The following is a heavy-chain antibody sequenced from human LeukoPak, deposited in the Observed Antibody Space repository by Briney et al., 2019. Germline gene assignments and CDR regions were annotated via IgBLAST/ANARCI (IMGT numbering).Heavy chain of an antibody. J-gene: IGHJ3*01. Sequence: PSETLSLTCTVSGGSTSSYYWSWIRQPPGKGLEWIGYIYYSGSTNYNPSLKSRVTISVDTSKNQFSLKLSSVTAADTAVYYCARDLGRRVGVWGQGTMVTVSS. CDR3: ARDLGRRVGV. D-gene: IGHD3-10*01. CDR2: IYYSGST. V-gene: IGHV4-59*01. CDR1: GGSTSSYY.